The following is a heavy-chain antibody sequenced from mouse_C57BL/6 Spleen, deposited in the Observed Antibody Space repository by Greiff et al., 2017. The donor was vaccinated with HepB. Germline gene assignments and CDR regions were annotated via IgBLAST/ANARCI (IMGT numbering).Heavy chain of an antibody. CDR3: ARDGGLTGGVDY. V-gene: IGHV5-16*01. CDR2: INYDGSST. CDR1: GFTFSDYY. D-gene: IGHD4-1*01. J-gene: IGHJ2*01. Sequence: EVQLVESEGGLVQPGSSMKLSCTASGFTFSDYYMAWVRQVPEKGLEWVANINYDGSSTYYLDSLKSRFIISRDNAKNILYLQMSSLKSEDTATYYCARDGGLTGGVDYWGQGTTRTVSS.